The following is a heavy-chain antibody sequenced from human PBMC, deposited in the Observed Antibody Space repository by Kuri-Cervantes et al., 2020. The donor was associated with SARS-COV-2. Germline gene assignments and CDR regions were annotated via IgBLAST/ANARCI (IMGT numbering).Heavy chain of an antibody. CDR1: GYTFTGYY. CDR3: ARDYPTTVTTSDAFDV. V-gene: IGHV1-18*04. Sequence: ASVKVSCKASGYTFTGYYMHWVRQAPGQGLEWMGWISGYNRNTNYAQKFQGRVTMTTDTSTSTAYMELRSLRSDDTAVYYCARDYPTTVTTSDAFDVWGQGTRVTVSS. D-gene: IGHD4-17*01. J-gene: IGHJ3*01. CDR2: ISGYNRNT.